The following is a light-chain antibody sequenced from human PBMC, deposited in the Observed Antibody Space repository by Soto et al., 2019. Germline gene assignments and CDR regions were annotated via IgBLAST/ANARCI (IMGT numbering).Light chain of an antibody. CDR2: AAS. J-gene: IGKJ4*01. V-gene: IGKV1-39*01. CDR3: QQSDSIPLT. CDR1: QSPNSY. Sequence: DIQMTQSPSSLSASVGDRVTITCRASQSPNSYLNWYQQKPGKAPRLLIYAASSLHSGVPSRFSGSGSGTDFTLTISSLQPEDSATYFCQQSDSIPLTFGGGTKVEIK.